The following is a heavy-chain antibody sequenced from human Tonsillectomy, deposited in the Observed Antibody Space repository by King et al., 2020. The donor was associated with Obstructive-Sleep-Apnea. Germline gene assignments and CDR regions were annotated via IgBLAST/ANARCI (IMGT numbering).Heavy chain of an antibody. J-gene: IGHJ4*02. Sequence: VQLVESGGGVVQPGRSLRLSCAASGFTFSSYAMHWVRQAPGKGLEWVAVISYDGSNKYYADSVKGRFTISRDNSKNTLYLQMNSLRAEDTAVYYCARGEPTIFGVVIRGHLDYWGQGTLVTVSS. V-gene: IGHV3-30*04. CDR3: ARGEPTIFGVVIRGHLDY. CDR1: GFTFSSYA. D-gene: IGHD3-3*01. CDR2: ISYDGSNK.